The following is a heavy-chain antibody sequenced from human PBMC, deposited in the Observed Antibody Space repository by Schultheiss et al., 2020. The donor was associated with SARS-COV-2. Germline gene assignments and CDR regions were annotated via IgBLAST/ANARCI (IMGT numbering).Heavy chain of an antibody. V-gene: IGHV3-21*01. CDR1: GFTFSSYS. Sequence: GGSLRLSCAASGFTFSSYSMNWVRQAPGKGLEWVSSISSSSSYIYYADSVKGRFTISRDNAKNSLYLQMNSLRAEDTAMYYCAREMAIFGVVEAFDIWGQGRMVTVAS. D-gene: IGHD3-3*01. CDR3: AREMAIFGVVEAFDI. CDR2: ISSSSSYI. J-gene: IGHJ3*02.